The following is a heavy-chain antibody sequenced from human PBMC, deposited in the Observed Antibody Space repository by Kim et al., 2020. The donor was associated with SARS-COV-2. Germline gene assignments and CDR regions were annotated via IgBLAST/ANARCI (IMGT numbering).Heavy chain of an antibody. V-gene: IGHV3-21*01. CDR2: ISSSSSYI. CDR1: GFTFSSYS. D-gene: IGHD6-13*01. CDR3: ARGGVRAAAGKPTY. J-gene: IGHJ4*02. Sequence: GGSLRLSCAASGFTFSSYSMNWVRQAPGKGLEWVSSISSSSSYIYYADSVKCRFTISRDNAKNSLYLQMNSLRAEDTAVYYCARGGVRAAAGKPTYWGQGTLVTVSS.